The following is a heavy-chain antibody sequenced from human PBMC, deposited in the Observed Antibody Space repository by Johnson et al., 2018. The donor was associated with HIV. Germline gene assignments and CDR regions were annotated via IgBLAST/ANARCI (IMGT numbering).Heavy chain of an antibody. CDR1: GFTFSSYG. Sequence: QEQLVESGGGVVQPGRSLRLSCAASGFTFSSYGMHWVRQAPGQGLEWVAVISYDGSTKYYADSVKGRFTISRDKAKNSLYLKMNRLRVEDTARYYCGRDRPWLQSQRDAFEVWGQGTIVIVSS. V-gene: IGHV3-30*03. J-gene: IGHJ3*01. CDR2: ISYDGSTK. CDR3: GRDRPWLQSQRDAFEV. D-gene: IGHD5-24*01.